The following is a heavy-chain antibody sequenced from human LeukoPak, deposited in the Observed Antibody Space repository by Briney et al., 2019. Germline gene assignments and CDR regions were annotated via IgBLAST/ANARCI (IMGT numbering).Heavy chain of an antibody. CDR2: IIPLFGTP. V-gene: IGHV1-69*06. Sequence: SVKVSCKASGGTFSSYTISWVRQAPGQGLEWMGGIIPLFGTPDYAQEFQDRLTITADKSTSTAYMELSSLRSDDTAVYYCYYRVSSGYLTWGQGTLVAVSS. J-gene: IGHJ4*02. CDR3: YYRVSSGYLT. D-gene: IGHD3-22*01. CDR1: GGTFSSYT.